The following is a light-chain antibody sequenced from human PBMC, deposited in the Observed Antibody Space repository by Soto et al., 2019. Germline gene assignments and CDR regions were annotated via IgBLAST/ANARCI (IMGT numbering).Light chain of an antibody. V-gene: IGLV2-14*01. CDR2: EVS. CDR1: SSDVGGYNY. Sequence: QSALTQPASVSGSPGQSITISCTGTSSDVGGYNYVSLYQQHPGKAPKLRIYEVSNRPSGVSNRFAGSKSGNTASQTISGLQAEDEGDYYFSSYTSSSTLVVFGGGTKLTVL. J-gene: IGLJ2*01. CDR3: SSYTSSSTLVV.